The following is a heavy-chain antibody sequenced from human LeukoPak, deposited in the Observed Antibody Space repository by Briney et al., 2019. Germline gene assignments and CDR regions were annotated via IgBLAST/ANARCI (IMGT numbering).Heavy chain of an antibody. J-gene: IGHJ4*02. CDR1: GDSISSYS. CDR2: LHYSGIT. D-gene: IGHD2-2*01. CDR3: ARGVPNCSRTSCYFNY. V-gene: IGHV4-59*01. Sequence: SETLSLTCTVSGDSISSYSWSWIRQPPGKGLEWIGYLHYSGITNYNPSLKSRVTISVDTSRNQFSLKLTSVTVADTAVYYCARGVPNCSRTSCYFNYWGQGTLVTVSS.